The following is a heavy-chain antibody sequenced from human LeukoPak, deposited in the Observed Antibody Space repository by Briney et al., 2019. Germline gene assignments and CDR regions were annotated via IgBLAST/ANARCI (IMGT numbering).Heavy chain of an antibody. Sequence: PGGSLRLSCAASGFTFSSYGMHWVRQAPGKGLEWVAVIWYDGSSKYYADSVKGRFTISRDNSKNTLYLQMNSLRAEDTAVYYCARGVVIGYCSSTSCFVGGPIDYWGQGTLVTVSS. CDR1: GFTFSSYG. J-gene: IGHJ4*02. V-gene: IGHV3-33*08. CDR3: ARGVVIGYCSSTSCFVGGPIDY. CDR2: IWYDGSSK. D-gene: IGHD2-2*01.